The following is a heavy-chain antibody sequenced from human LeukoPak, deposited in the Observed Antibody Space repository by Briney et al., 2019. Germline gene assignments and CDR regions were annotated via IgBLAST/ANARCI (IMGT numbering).Heavy chain of an antibody. CDR2: INHSGST. CDR3: ARTTIFGVVIKFDY. Sequence: SETLSLTCAVYGGSFSDYYWSWTRQPPGKGLEGIGEINHSGSTNYNPSLKSRVTISVDTSKNQFSLKLSSVTAADTAVYYCARTTIFGVVIKFDYWGQGTLVTVSS. D-gene: IGHD3-3*01. V-gene: IGHV4-34*01. J-gene: IGHJ4*02. CDR1: GGSFSDYY.